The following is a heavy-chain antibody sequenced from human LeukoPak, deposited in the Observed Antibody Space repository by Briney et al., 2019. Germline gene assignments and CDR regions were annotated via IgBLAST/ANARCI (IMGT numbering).Heavy chain of an antibody. J-gene: IGHJ4*02. Sequence: GGSLRLSCAASGFPLSSYAMSWVRQGPGKGLEWVAATSSSDPGTYHADSVKGRFTISRDNSKGTVYLQMNSLRPEDTAVYYCAKDDAWLQYGDWGRGTLVTVSS. CDR2: TSSSDPGT. CDR3: AKDDAWLQYGD. CDR1: GFPLSSYA. D-gene: IGHD5-24*01. V-gene: IGHV3-23*01.